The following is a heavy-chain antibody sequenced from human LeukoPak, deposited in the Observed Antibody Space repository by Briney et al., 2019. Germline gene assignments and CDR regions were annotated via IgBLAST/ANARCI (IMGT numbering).Heavy chain of an antibody. V-gene: IGHV4-39*01. CDR2: IYYSGST. CDR3: AGYLPVSGNFDY. Sequence: PSETLSLTCTVSGGSISSSSYYWGWIRQPPGKGLEWIGSIYYSGSTYYNPSLKSRVTISVDTSKNQFSLKLSSVTAADTAVYYCAGYLPVSGNFDYWGQGTLVTVSS. CDR1: GGSISSSSYY. J-gene: IGHJ4*02.